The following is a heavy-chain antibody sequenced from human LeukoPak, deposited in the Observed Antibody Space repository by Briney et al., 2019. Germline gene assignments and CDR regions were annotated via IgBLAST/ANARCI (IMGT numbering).Heavy chain of an antibody. J-gene: IGHJ4*02. D-gene: IGHD6-6*01. CDR2: IYYSGST. Sequence: LSLTCAVYGGSFSGYYWSWIRQPPGKGLEWIGYIYYSGSTNYNPSLKSRVTISVDTSKNQFSLKLSSVTAADTAVYYCARLYGSSSGDYWGQGTLVTVSS. V-gene: IGHV4-59*01. CDR1: GGSFSGYY. CDR3: ARLYGSSSGDY.